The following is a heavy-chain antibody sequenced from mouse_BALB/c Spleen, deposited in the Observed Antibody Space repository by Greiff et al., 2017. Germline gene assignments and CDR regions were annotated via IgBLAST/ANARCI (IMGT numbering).Heavy chain of an antibody. CDR3: ARAPDYYYGFMDY. D-gene: IGHD1-1*01. Sequence: QVQLKESGPGLVAPSQSLSITCTVSGFSLTSYGVHWVRQPPGKGLEWLGVIWAGGSTNYNSALMSRLSISKDNSKSQVFLKMNSLQTDDTAMYYCARAPDYYYGFMDYWGQGTSATVSS. J-gene: IGHJ4*01. CDR2: IWAGGST. V-gene: IGHV2-9*02. CDR1: GFSLTSYG.